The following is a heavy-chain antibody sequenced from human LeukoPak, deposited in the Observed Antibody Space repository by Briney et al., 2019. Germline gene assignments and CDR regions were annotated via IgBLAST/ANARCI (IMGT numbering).Heavy chain of an antibody. Sequence: GGSLRLSCAASGFIFSDHYMDWVRQAPGKGLEWVGRTRNEANIYTTKYTASVKGRFTISRDDSKNSLYLQMNSLKTEDTAVYYCASPVGATTVRAFDIWGQGTMVTVSS. CDR2: TRNEANIYTT. D-gene: IGHD1-26*01. CDR3: ASPVGATTVRAFDI. V-gene: IGHV3-72*01. CDR1: GFIFSDHY. J-gene: IGHJ3*02.